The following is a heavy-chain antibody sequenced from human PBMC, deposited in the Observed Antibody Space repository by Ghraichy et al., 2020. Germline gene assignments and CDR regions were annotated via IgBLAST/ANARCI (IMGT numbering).Heavy chain of an antibody. Sequence: SETLSLTCTVSGGSISVHYWSWLRQPAGKGLEWIGRIFRSGSTDYNPSLKSRVTMSIDTSKNQVSLTLSSVTAADTAVYFCARDRSAAVAPHFDSWGQGTLVTVSS. D-gene: IGHD3-10*01. CDR1: GGSISVHY. CDR3: ARDRSAAVAPHFDS. CDR2: IFRSGST. J-gene: IGHJ4*02. V-gene: IGHV4-4*07.